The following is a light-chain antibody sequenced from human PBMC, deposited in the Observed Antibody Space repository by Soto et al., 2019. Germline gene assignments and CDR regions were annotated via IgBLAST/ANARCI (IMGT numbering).Light chain of an antibody. Sequence: EIMSTQSPGTLSLSPGERATLSCWASQSVSSSYLAWYQQKPGQAPRLLIYGASSRATGIPDRFSGSGSGTDFTLTISRLEPEDFAVYYCQQYGSSPTFGQGTRLEI. CDR3: QQYGSSPT. CDR2: GAS. V-gene: IGKV3-20*01. J-gene: IGKJ5*01. CDR1: QSVSSSY.